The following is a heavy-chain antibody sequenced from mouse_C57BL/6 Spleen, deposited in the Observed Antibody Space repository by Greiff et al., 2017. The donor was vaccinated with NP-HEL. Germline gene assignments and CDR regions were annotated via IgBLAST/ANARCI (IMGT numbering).Heavy chain of an antibody. J-gene: IGHJ3*01. V-gene: IGHV10-1*01. D-gene: IGHD2-4*01. Sequence: EVKLMESGGGLVQPKGSLKLSCAASGFSFNTYAMNWVRQAPGKGLEWVARIRSKSNNYATYYADSVKDRFTISRDDSESMLYLQMNNLKTEDTAMYYCVRQGYDYAAYWGQGTLVTVSA. CDR3: VRQGYDYAAY. CDR2: IRSKSNNYAT. CDR1: GFSFNTYA.